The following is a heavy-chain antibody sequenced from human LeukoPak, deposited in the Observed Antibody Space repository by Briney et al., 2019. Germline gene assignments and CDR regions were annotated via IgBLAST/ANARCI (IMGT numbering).Heavy chain of an antibody. J-gene: IGHJ4*02. CDR1: GYTFSSCA. D-gene: IGHD3-22*01. CDR2: IDTKTGNP. Sequence: ASVKVSCKASGYTFSSCAINWVRQAPGQGLEYMGWIDTKTGNPTNAQGFTGRFVFSLDTSVSTAYLQISSLKAEDTAVYYCAIHPSDSSGYFSYWGQGALVTVSS. CDR3: AIHPSDSSGYFSY. V-gene: IGHV7-4-1*02.